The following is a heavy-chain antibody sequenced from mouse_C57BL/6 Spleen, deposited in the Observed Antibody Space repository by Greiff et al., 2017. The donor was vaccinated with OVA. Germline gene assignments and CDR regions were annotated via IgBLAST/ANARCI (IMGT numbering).Heavy chain of an antibody. CDR3: ARAGDYSNYEAY. Sequence: QVHVKQPGAELVMPGASVKLSCKASGYTFTSYWMHWVKQRPGQGLEWIGEIDPSDSYTNYNQKFKGKSTLTVDKSSSTAYMQLSSLTSEDSAVYYCARAGDYSNYEAYWGQGTLVTVSA. D-gene: IGHD2-5*01. V-gene: IGHV1-69*01. J-gene: IGHJ3*01. CDR2: IDPSDSYT. CDR1: GYTFTSYW.